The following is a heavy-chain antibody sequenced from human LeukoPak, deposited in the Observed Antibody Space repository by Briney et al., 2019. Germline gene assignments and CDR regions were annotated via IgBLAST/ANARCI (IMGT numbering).Heavy chain of an antibody. J-gene: IGHJ4*02. D-gene: IGHD2-2*01. CDR1: GFTFSDYY. CDR3: ARDVVPAHPSPDY. CDR2: ISSSGSTL. V-gene: IGHV3-11*01. Sequence: GGSLRLSCAASGFTFSDYYMSWIRQAPGKGLEWVSYISSSGSTLYYADSVKGRFTISRDNAKNSLYLQMNSLRAEDTAVYYCARDVVPAHPSPDYWGQGTLVTVSS.